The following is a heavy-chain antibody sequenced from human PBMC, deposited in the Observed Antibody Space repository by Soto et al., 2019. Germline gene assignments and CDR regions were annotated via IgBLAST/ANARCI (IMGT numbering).Heavy chain of an antibody. CDR3: TRDGDGRVTTNRYYYYGMDV. J-gene: IGHJ6*02. Sequence: SATLSLTCALSGDSSRCYDWRWILQPPGLGLEWIGIVYYSGGAKYKPSVKIRVSAAVDTSKTQCSLNLSSVTDADTAVYYCTRDGDGRVTTNRYYYYGMDVWGPGITVTVS. D-gene: IGHD2-21*02. CDR1: GDSSRCYD. V-gene: IGHV4-59*01. CDR2: VYYSGGA.